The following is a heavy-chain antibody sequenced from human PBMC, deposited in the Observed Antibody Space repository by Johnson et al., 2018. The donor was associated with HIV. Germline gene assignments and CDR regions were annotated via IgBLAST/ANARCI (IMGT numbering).Heavy chain of an antibody. CDR2: IYTGGST. CDR3: AGLSPMEYGFDI. Sequence: QVQLQESGPGLVRPAQTLSLTCTVSGVSVNSGSHFWSWIRQPAGKGLEWIGHIYTGGSTDYNPSLRSRVSMSLNTSKNQFSLRVNSVTAADTAVFYCAGLSPMEYGFDIWGQGIMVTVSS. J-gene: IGHJ3*02. D-gene: IGHD3-3*01. CDR1: GVSVNSGSHF. V-gene: IGHV4-61*02.